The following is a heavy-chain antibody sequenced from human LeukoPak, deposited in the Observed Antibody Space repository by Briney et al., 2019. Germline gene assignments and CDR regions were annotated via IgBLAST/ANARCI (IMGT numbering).Heavy chain of an antibody. CDR2: IYYSGST. CDR3: ARQYCSGGSCYLVY. V-gene: IGHV4-31*03. D-gene: IGHD2-15*01. J-gene: IGHJ4*02. Sequence: SETLSLTCTVSGGSISSGGYYWSWIRQHPGKGLEWIGYIYYSGSTYYNPSLKSRVTISVDTSKNQFSLKLSSVTAADTAVYYCARQYCSGGSCYLVYWGQGTLVTVSS. CDR1: GGSISSGGYY.